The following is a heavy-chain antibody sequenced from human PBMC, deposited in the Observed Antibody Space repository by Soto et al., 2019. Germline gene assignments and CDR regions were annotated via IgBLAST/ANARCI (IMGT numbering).Heavy chain of an antibody. V-gene: IGHV4-34*01. Sequence: WIRQPPGKGLEWIGEINHSGSTNYNPSLKSRVTISVDTSKNQFSLKLSSVTAADTAVYYCARGAGLYYGSGSYYKNYYYGMDVWGQGTTVTVSS. D-gene: IGHD3-10*01. CDR2: INHSGST. CDR3: ARGAGLYYGSGSYYKNYYYGMDV. J-gene: IGHJ6*02.